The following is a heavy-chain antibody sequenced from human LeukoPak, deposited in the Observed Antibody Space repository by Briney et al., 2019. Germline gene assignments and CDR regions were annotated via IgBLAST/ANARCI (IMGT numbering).Heavy chain of an antibody. J-gene: IGHJ6*02. CDR2: IYYNGNT. CDR3: ARGRGNYYGMDV. V-gene: IGHV4-59*01. CDR1: DGSINSYY. Sequence: PSETLSLTCSVSDGSINSYYWNWIRRPPGKGLEWIGYIYYNGNTNYSPSLKSRVTMSVDTSKNLFSLKVSSVTAADTAVYYCARGRGNYYGMDVWGQGTTVTVSS.